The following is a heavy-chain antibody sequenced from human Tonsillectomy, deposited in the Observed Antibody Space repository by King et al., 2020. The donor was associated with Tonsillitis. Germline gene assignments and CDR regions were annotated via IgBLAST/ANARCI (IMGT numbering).Heavy chain of an antibody. J-gene: IGHJ4*02. D-gene: IGHD4-17*01. Sequence: VQLVESGGGVVQPGRSLRLSCAASGFTFSSYGMHWVRQAPGKGLEWVAVIWYDGSNKYYADSVKDRFTISRDNSKNTLYLQMNSLRAEDTAVYYCARDQTTEHYYFDYWGQGTLVTVSS. CDR1: GFTFSSYG. V-gene: IGHV3-33*01. CDR2: IWYDGSNK. CDR3: ARDQTTEHYYFDY.